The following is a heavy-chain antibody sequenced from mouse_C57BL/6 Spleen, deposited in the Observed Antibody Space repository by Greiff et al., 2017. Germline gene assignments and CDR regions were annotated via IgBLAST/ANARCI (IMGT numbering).Heavy chain of an antibody. Sequence: VQLQQSGAELVKPGASVKISCKASGYAFSSYWMNWVKQRPGKGLEWIGQIYPGAGATNYNGKFKGKATLTADKASSTAYMQLSSLTSEDSAVYCCARLRYDYDEAYFDYWGQGTTLTVSS. J-gene: IGHJ2*01. CDR3: ARLRYDYDEAYFDY. D-gene: IGHD2-4*01. V-gene: IGHV1-80*01. CDR1: GYAFSSYW. CDR2: IYPGAGAT.